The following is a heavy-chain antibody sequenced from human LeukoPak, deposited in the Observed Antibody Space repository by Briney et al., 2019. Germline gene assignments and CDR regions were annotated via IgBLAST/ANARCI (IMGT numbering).Heavy chain of an antibody. CDR2: IGVGGSNT. CDR3: AKAWTDYWYFDF. CDR1: GFTFSSYA. V-gene: IGHV3-23*01. Sequence: GGSLRLSCAVSGFTFSSYAMTWVRQAPGKGLEWVSAIGVGGSNTFYADSVKGRFTISRDNSKNTLYLQVNSLRAEDTAVYYCAKAWTDYWYFDFWGRGTLVTVSS. J-gene: IGHJ2*01. D-gene: IGHD3/OR15-3a*01.